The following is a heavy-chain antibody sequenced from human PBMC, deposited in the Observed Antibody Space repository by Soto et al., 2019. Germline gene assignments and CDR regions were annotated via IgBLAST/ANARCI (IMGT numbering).Heavy chain of an antibody. D-gene: IGHD2-2*01. Sequence: GGSLRLSCAASGFPFSSYWMHWVRQAPGKGLEWVSRINGDGSSINYADSVKGRFTTSRDNAKNTLYLQMNSLRVEDAAVYYCTRRGCSTTGCYFNWGRGTLVTVSS. CDR1: GFPFSSYW. J-gene: IGHJ4*02. CDR2: INGDGSSI. V-gene: IGHV3-74*01. CDR3: TRRGCSTTGCYFN.